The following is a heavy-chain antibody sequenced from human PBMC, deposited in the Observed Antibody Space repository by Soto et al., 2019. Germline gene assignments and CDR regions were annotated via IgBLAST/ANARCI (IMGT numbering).Heavy chain of an antibody. CDR2: ISAYNGNT. Sequence: QVQLVQSGAEVKKPGASVKVSCKASGYTFTSYGISWMRQAPGQGLEWMGWISAYNGNTNYAQNLQGRVTMTPATSTSTAYMELRSLRSDDTAVYYCAGGSGYSYDPAFDYWGQGTLVTVSS. CDR3: AGGSGYSYDPAFDY. J-gene: IGHJ4*02. D-gene: IGHD5-18*01. V-gene: IGHV1-18*01. CDR1: GYTFTSYG.